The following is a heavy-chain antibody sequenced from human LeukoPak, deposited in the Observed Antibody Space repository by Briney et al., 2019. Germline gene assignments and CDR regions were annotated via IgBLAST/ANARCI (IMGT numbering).Heavy chain of an antibody. CDR3: AREDPSGYDYYMDV. Sequence: PSETLSLTCTVSGGSISSYYWSWIRQPPGKGLEWIGYVYYSGSPNYNTSLKSRVTISVDTSKNQFSLKLSSVTPADTPLYSCAREDPSGYDYYMDVWGKGPTVTVSS. CDR1: GGSISSYY. D-gene: IGHD3-10*01. V-gene: IGHV4-59*01. CDR2: VYYSGSP. J-gene: IGHJ6*03.